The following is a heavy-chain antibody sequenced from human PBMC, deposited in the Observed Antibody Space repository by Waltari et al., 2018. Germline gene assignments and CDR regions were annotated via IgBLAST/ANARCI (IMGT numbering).Heavy chain of an antibody. CDR2: VSYNGKTI. J-gene: IGHJ4*02. Sequence: EVQLLESGGDLVQPGGSLRLSCAASGFSFSSYTMSWVRQAPGKGLEWVSVVSYNGKTIYYIDSVKGRFTISRDNSKNTLYLQMNNLRAEDTAVYYCAKSRPEELPNFDSWGPGTLVTVSS. CDR3: AKSRPEELPNFDS. D-gene: IGHD1-7*01. CDR1: GFSFSSYT. V-gene: IGHV3-23*01.